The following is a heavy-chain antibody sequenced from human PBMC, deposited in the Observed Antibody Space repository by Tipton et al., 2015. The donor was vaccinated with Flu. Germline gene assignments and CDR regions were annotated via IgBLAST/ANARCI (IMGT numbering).Heavy chain of an antibody. CDR2: ISHDGTDA. CDR3: ARDPKAVAALYYFDY. J-gene: IGHJ4*02. V-gene: IGHV3-30*04. Sequence: SLRLSCAASGFIFSDYAMHWVRQVPGKGLEWLAFISHDGTDADYADSVKGRFTISRDNSKNTLYLQMNSLGAEDTAIYYCARDPKAVAALYYFDYWGQGAPVAVSS. D-gene: IGHD6-19*01. CDR1: GFIFSDYA.